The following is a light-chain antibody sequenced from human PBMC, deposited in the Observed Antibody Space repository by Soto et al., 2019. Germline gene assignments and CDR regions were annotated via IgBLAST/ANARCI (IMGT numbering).Light chain of an antibody. V-gene: IGKV3-20*01. CDR1: QSISSSY. CDR2: GAS. Sequence: EIMLTQSPGTLTLSPGERATLSCRASQSISSSYLAWYQHKPGQAPRLLIYGASSRATGIPDRFSGSGSGTDFTSTVSRLELEDFAVYYCQQCGSSPGTFGQGTKLEI. CDR3: QQCGSSPGT. J-gene: IGKJ2*02.